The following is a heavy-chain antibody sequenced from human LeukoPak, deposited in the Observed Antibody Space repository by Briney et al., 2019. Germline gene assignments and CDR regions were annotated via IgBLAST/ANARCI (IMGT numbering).Heavy chain of an antibody. CDR1: GFTFNNYE. V-gene: IGHV3-23*01. D-gene: IGHD3-10*01. CDR3: AKDFGPTMVRGSRLDY. Sequence: GGSLRLSCAASGFTFNNYEMNWVRQAPGKGLEWVSAVSGSGGATYYAASVKGRFTISRDNSNNTVYLQVNSLGAEDTAVYYCAKDFGPTMVRGSRLDYWGQGTLVTVSS. J-gene: IGHJ4*02. CDR2: VSGSGGAT.